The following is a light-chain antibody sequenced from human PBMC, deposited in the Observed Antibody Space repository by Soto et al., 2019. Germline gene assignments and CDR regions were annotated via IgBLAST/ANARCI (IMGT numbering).Light chain of an antibody. CDR1: TSNIGSHV. V-gene: IGLV1-44*01. CDR3: AGWDDTLNGPV. CDR2: FNN. Sequence: QSVLTQPPSASGTPGQRVTISCSGSTSNIGSHVVNWYQQLPGTAPKLLIYFNNERPSGVPDRFSGSKSGTSASLAISGVQSEXXXDYICAGWDDTLNGPVFGGGTKLTVL. J-gene: IGLJ3*02.